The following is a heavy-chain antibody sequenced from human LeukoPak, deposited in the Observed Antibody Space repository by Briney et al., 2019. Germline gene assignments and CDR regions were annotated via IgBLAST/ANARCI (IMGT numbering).Heavy chain of an antibody. CDR3: ARAWRGAFDI. J-gene: IGHJ3*02. V-gene: IGHV3-21*01. CDR2: ISSSSYI. CDR1: GFTFSSYS. D-gene: IGHD3-3*01. Sequence: GGSLRLSCAASGFTFSSYSMNWDRQAPGKGLEWVSSISSSSYIYYADSVKGRFTISRDNAKNSLYLQMNSLRAEDTAVYYCARAWRGAFDIWGQGTMVTVSS.